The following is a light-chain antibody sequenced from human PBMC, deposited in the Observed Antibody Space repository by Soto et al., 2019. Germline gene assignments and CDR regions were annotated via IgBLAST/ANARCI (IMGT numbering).Light chain of an antibody. J-gene: IGLJ1*01. CDR1: SSDVGSYNL. V-gene: IGLV2-23*02. CDR3: CSYAGSSTSYV. Sequence: QSALTQPASVSGSPGQSITISCTGTSSDVGSYNLVSWYQQHPGKAPKLMIYEVIKRPSGVSNRFPGSKSGNTASLTISGLQAEDEADYYCCSYAGSSTSYVFGTGTKVTVL. CDR2: EVI.